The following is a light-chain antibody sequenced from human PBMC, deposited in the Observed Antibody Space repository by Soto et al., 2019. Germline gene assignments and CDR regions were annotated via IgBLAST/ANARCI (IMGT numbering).Light chain of an antibody. J-gene: IGKJ1*01. Sequence: IVMTQTPATLSKTPGLRATLFCRASQSVNSDLAWYQQKPGQAPRLLIYRASTRATGIPARFSGSGSGTDFTLTISGLESEDFAVYYCQQYNDWWTFGRGTKVDI. CDR3: QQYNDWWT. V-gene: IGKV3-15*01. CDR2: RAS. CDR1: QSVNSD.